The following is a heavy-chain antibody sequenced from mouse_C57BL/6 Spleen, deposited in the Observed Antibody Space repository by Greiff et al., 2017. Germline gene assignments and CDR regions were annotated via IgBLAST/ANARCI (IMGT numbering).Heavy chain of an antibody. Sequence: QVQLKESGPGILQPSQTLSLTCSFSGFSLSTFGMGVGWIRQPSGKGLEWLAHIWWDDDKYYNPALKSRLTISKDTSKNQVFLKIANVDTADTATYYCARIAQPLPAQATTWFAYWGQGTLVTVSA. J-gene: IGHJ3*01. CDR3: ARIAQPLPAQATTWFAY. V-gene: IGHV8-8*01. CDR2: IWWDDDK. CDR1: GFSLSTFGMG. D-gene: IGHD3-2*02.